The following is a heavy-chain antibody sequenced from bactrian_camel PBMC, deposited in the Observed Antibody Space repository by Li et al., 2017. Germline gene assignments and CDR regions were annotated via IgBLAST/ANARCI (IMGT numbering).Heavy chain of an antibody. Sequence: HVQLVESGGGSVQAGGSLRLSCAASGATYIINCMAWFRQAPGKEREGVAGIYGDNTYYADSVKGRFTISRDNAKNTLYLEMNSLKSEDTALYFCELRGPNPPSALVTGARGPRSPSP. J-gene: IGHJ6*01. CDR3: ELRGPNPPSALVT. V-gene: IGHV3S54*01. D-gene: IGHD2*01. CDR1: GATYIINC. CDR2: IYGDNT.